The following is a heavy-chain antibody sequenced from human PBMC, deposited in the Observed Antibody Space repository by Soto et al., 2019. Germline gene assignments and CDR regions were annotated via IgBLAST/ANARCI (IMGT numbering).Heavy chain of an antibody. J-gene: IGHJ6*02. V-gene: IGHV4-59*01. D-gene: IGHD3-16*01. CDR1: GGSISGYY. Sequence: TSETLSLTCTVSGGSISGYYWSWLRQPPGKGLEWIGYIYNIGSTNYNPSLRSRVTMSVDTSKNQFSLKLSSVTAADTAVYYCARNAPEITYYYYYGMEVWGQGTTVTVSS. CDR2: IYNIGST. CDR3: ARNAPEITYYYYYGMEV.